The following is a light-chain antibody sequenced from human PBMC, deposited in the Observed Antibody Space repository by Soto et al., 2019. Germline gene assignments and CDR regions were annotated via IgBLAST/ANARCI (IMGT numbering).Light chain of an antibody. J-gene: IGKJ5*01. Sequence: DIQMTQSPSTLSASVGDRVTSTCRASQSISSWLAWYQQKPGKAPKLLIYDASSLESGVPSRFSGSGSGTDFTLTIRSLQPEDFATYFCQQSFSTAITFGQGTRREIK. V-gene: IGKV1-5*01. CDR1: QSISSW. CDR2: DAS. CDR3: QQSFSTAIT.